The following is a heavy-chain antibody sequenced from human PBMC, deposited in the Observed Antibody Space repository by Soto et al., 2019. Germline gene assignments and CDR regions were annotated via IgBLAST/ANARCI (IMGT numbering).Heavy chain of an antibody. CDR3: ARARVVLVPAASSVDV. CDR2: INPSGGST. V-gene: IGHV1-46*01. J-gene: IGHJ6*02. D-gene: IGHD2-2*01. Sequence: ASVKVSCKASGYTFTSYYMHWVRQVLVQGLEWMGIINPSGGSTSYAQKFQGRVTMTRDTSTSTVYMELSSLRSEDTAVYYCARARVVLVPAASSVDVWGQGTTVTVSS. CDR1: GYTFTSYY.